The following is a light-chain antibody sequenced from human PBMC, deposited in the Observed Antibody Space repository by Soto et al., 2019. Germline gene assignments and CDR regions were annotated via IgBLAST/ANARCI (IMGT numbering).Light chain of an antibody. CDR2: AAS. V-gene: IGKV1-6*01. J-gene: IGKJ1*01. Sequence: IQLTQSPSSLSASLVYRLTITCLASQDIRSALGWYQQKPGKVPKLLIYAASTLQSGVPSRFSGSRSGTDFTLTISSLQPEDFATYYCLLDFSYFWAFGQGTKVDIK. CDR3: LLDFSYFWA. CDR1: QDIRSA.